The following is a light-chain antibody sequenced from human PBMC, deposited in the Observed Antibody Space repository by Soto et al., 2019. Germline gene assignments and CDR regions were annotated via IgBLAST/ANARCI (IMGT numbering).Light chain of an antibody. Sequence: QSALSQPPSVSGAPGQRVTISCTGTSSNIGGGYDVHWYQQLPGTAPKLLISGNNNRPSGVADRFSGSRSGASASLAITGLQAEDEADYFCQSYDSSLDGFCVFGTGTKVTVL. CDR2: GNN. V-gene: IGLV1-40*03. J-gene: IGLJ1*01. CDR1: SSNIGGGYD. CDR3: QSYDSSLDGFCV.